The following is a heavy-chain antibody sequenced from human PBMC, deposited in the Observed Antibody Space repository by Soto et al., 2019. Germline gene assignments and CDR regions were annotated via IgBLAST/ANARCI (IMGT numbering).Heavy chain of an antibody. V-gene: IGHV4-30-2*01. J-gene: IGHJ5*02. CDR1: GGSISSGGYS. CDR3: ARRGSGSSYNWFDP. CDR2: IYHSGST. D-gene: IGHD3-22*01. Sequence: GPGPKPPSETLSLTCAVSGGSISSGGYSWSWIRQPPGKGLEWIGYIYHSGSTYYNPSLKSRVTISVDRSKNQFSLKLSSVTAADTAVYYCARRGSGSSYNWFDPWGQGTLVTVSS.